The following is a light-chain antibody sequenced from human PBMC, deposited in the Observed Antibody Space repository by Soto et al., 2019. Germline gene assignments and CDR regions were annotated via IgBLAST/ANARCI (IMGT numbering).Light chain of an antibody. Sequence: EIVLTQSPGTLSLSPGDRATLSCRASQSVSSNFLAWYQQKPGQAPRLLIYGASIWATGIPDRFSGSGSGTDFTLTIRRLEPEDFAMYFCHQYGSSPRTFGQGTKVELK. CDR3: HQYGSSPRT. CDR1: QSVSSNF. V-gene: IGKV3-20*01. CDR2: GAS. J-gene: IGKJ1*01.